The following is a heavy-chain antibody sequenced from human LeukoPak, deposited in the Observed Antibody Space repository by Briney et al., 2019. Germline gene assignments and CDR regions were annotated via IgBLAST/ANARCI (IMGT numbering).Heavy chain of an antibody. V-gene: IGHV4-59*01. J-gene: IGHJ5*02. CDR2: IYYSGST. D-gene: IGHD6-19*01. Sequence: SETLSLTCTVSGGSISSYYWSWIRPPPGKGLEWIGYIYYSGSTNYNPSLKSRVTISVDTSKNQFSLKLSSVTAADTAVYYCARDTRVGIAVAGTYRWFDPWGQGTLVTVSS. CDR3: ARDTRVGIAVAGTYRWFDP. CDR1: GGSISSYY.